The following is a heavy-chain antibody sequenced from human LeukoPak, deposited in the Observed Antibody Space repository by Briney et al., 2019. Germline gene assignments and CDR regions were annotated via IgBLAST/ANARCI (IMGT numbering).Heavy chain of an antibody. J-gene: IGHJ4*02. CDR3: ARAGYYDFWSGPDSAFDY. D-gene: IGHD3-3*01. V-gene: IGHV3-53*01. CDR1: GFTVSSNY. Sequence: RGSLRLSCAASGFTVSSNYMSWVRQAPGKGLEWVSVIYSGGSTYYADSVKGRFTISRDNSKNTLYLQMNSLRAEDTAVYYCARAGYYDFWSGPDSAFDYWGQGALVTVSS. CDR2: IYSGGST.